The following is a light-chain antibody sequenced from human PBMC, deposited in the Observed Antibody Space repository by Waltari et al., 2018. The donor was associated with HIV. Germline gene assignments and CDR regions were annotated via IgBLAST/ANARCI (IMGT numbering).Light chain of an antibody. CDR3: MQSVQPPWT. V-gene: IGKV2-28*01. Sequence: IVMTQSPLSLPVTPGAPASISCRSSQSHLHSNGYNYLDWYLQKPGESPQLLISFGSNRASGVPDRFSGSGSGTDFTLKISRVEAEDVGIYYCMQSVQPPWTFGQGTKVEI. J-gene: IGKJ1*01. CDR2: FGS. CDR1: QSHLHSNGYNY.